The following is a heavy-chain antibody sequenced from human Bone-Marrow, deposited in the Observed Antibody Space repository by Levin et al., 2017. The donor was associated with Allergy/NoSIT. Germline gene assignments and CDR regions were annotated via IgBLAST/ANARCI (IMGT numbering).Heavy chain of an antibody. J-gene: IGHJ6*03. CDR2: IYYSGST. CDR1: GGSISSYY. D-gene: IGHD3-3*01. CDR3: ARVLALAHYYYMDV. Sequence: PSETLSLTCTVSGGSISSYYWSWIRQPPGKGLEWIGYIYYSGSTNYNPSLKSRVTISVDTSKNQFSLKLSSVTAADTAVYYCARVLALAHYYYMDVWGKGTTVTVSS. V-gene: IGHV4-59*01.